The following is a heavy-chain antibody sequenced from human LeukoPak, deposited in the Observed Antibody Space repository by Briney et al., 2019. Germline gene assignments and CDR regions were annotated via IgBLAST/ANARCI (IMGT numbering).Heavy chain of an antibody. V-gene: IGHV3-11*01. CDR3: ARDGPSIAAFSYFDY. CDR1: GFILSEFY. J-gene: IGHJ4*02. Sequence: GGTLRLSCAASGFILSEFYMSWIRQVPGKGLEWGSYISGSGRTTYSADSVKGRFTIARDHAKSSLYLQMNNLRAEDTAVYYCARDGPSIAAFSYFDYWGQGTLVTVSS. D-gene: IGHD6-13*01. CDR2: ISGSGRTT.